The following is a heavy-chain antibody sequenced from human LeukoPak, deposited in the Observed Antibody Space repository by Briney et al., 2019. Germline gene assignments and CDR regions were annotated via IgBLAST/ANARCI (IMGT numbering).Heavy chain of an antibody. D-gene: IGHD6-19*01. Sequence: KPSETLSLTCTVSGGSISSSSYYWGWIRQAPGKGLEWVSSISSTSSYIYYADSVKGRFTISRDNAQKSLYLQMNSLRAEDTAVYYCARVGYSSGWYFDYWGQGTLVTVSS. CDR3: ARVGYSSGWYFDY. V-gene: IGHV3-21*01. CDR1: GGSISSSS. J-gene: IGHJ4*02. CDR2: ISSTSSYI.